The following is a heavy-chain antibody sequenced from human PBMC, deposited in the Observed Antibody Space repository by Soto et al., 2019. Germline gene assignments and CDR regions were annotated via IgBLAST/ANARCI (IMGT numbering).Heavy chain of an antibody. J-gene: IGHJ6*03. CDR2: IKSKTDGGTT. Sequence: GGSLRLSCAASGFTFSNAWMSWVRQAPGKGLEWVGRIKSKTDGGTTDYAAPVKGRFTISRDDSKNTLYLQMNSLKTEDTAVYYCTTLLPSGYDYYYYYMDVWGKGTTVTVSS. CDR3: TTLLPSGYDYYYYYMDV. CDR1: GFTFSNAW. D-gene: IGHD5-12*01. V-gene: IGHV3-15*01.